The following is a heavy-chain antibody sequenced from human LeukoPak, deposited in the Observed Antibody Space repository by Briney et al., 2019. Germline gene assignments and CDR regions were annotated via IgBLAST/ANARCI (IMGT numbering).Heavy chain of an antibody. CDR2: INAGNGNT. J-gene: IGHJ4*02. V-gene: IGHV1-3*01. CDR3: ARARIIVGATYYFDY. Sequence: ASVKVSCKASGYTFTSYDINWVRQATGQGLEWMGWINAGNGNTKYSQKFQGRVTITRDTSASTAYMELSSLRSEDTAVYYCARARIIVGATYYFDYWGQGILVTVSS. D-gene: IGHD1-26*01. CDR1: GYTFTSYD.